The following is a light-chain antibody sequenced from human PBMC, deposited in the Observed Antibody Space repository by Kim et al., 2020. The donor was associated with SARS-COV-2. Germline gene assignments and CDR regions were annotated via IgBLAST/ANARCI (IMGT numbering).Light chain of an antibody. V-gene: IGKV3-20*01. J-gene: IGKJ1*01. CDR3: QKYGSTWT. Sequence: GESATLSWRASKGASSSQLAWYQQKPGQPPRLLNYGASTRATGIPDRFSGSGSGTDFTLTISRLEPEDVAEFYCQKYGSTWTFGQGTKVDIK. CDR2: GAS. CDR1: KGASSSQ.